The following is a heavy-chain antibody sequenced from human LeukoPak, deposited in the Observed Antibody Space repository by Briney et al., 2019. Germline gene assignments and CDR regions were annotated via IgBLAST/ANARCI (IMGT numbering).Heavy chain of an antibody. D-gene: IGHD3-22*01. CDR1: GYTFTSHG. Sequence: ASVKVSCKASGYTFTSHGISWVRQAPGQGLEWMGWISTYNGNTNYAQKLQGRVSMTTDTSTSTAYMDLRSLRSDDTAVYYCARGAYIYDSSGRNAFDIWGQGTMVTVSS. CDR3: ARGAYIYDSSGRNAFDI. J-gene: IGHJ3*02. V-gene: IGHV1-18*01. CDR2: ISTYNGNT.